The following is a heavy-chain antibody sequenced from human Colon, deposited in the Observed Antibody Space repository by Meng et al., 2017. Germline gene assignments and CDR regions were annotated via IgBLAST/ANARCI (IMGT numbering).Heavy chain of an antibody. CDR1: GYTFTTYK. Sequence: QVQLVQFGAEVKKPRASVRISCKASGYTFTTYKIHWVRQAPGQSLEWMAWINTGNGDTQYLQKFQGRVTLTGDMSTFTAYMDLYRLTSDDTAVYYCARDEIDWGQGTLVTVSS. J-gene: IGHJ4*02. CDR3: ARDEID. V-gene: IGHV1-3*04. CDR2: INTGNGDT.